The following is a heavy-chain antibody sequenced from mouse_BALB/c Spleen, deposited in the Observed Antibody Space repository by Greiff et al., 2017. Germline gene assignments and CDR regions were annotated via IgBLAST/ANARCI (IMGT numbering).Heavy chain of an antibody. D-gene: IGHD2-2*01. CDR3: ARCGYDYFDY. CDR2: ISYSGST. Sequence: VQLKESGPGLVKPSQSLSLTCTVTGYSITSDYAWNWIRQFPGNKLEWMGYISYSGSTSYNPSLKSRISITRDTSKNQFFLQLNSVTTEDTATYYCARCGYDYFDYWGQGTTLTVSS. J-gene: IGHJ2*01. CDR1: GYSITSDYA. V-gene: IGHV3-2*02.